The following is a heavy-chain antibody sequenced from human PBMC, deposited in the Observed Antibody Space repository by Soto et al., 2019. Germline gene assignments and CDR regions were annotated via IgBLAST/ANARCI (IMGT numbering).Heavy chain of an antibody. CDR2: IYASGST. V-gene: IGHV4-4*07. J-gene: IGHJ6*02. D-gene: IGHD1-1*01. Sequence: PSETLSLTCSVSGGSISHNYWIWIRQPAGKGLEWIGRIYASGSTNYNPSLKSRVTMSVDTSKNRVSLKVTSVTAADTAVYYCARSLPGTTGNGLDVWGQGTTVTVSS. CDR3: ARSLPGTTGNGLDV. CDR1: GGSISHNY.